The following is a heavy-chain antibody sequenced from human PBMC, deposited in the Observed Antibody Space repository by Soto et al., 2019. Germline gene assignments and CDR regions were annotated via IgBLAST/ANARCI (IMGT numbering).Heavy chain of an antibody. Sequence: QVQRVESGGGLVKPGGSLRLSCAASGFTFSDYYMSWIRQAPGKGLEWVSYISSSSSYTNYADSVKGRFTISRDNAKNSLYLQLNSLRAEDTAVYYCARDHHRYSGYDYVDYWGQGTLVTVSS. CDR3: ARDHHRYSGYDYVDY. CDR2: ISSSSSYT. D-gene: IGHD5-12*01. CDR1: GFTFSDYY. V-gene: IGHV3-11*05. J-gene: IGHJ4*02.